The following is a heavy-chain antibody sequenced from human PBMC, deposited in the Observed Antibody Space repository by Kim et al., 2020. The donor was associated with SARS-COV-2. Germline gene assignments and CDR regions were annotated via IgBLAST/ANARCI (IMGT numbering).Heavy chain of an antibody. CDR3: ASLRRGSGSFYFQH. V-gene: IGHV1-18*01. J-gene: IGHJ1*01. CDR2: ISTYNGDT. Sequence: ASVKVSCKASGDTFTSSGFSWVRQAPGQGLQWMGWISTYNGDTSYAQNLQGRVSMTTDSSTNTAYMELRSLRSDDTAVYYCASLRRGSGSFYFQHWGQGTLVTVSS. CDR1: GDTFTSSG. D-gene: IGHD3-10*01.